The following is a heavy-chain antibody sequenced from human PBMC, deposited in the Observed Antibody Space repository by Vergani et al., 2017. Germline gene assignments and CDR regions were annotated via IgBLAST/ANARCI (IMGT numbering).Heavy chain of an antibody. CDR3: TRAEPYYYDSSGYSPPTYYYYGMDV. V-gene: IGHV3-49*05. CDR1: GFTFGDYA. J-gene: IGHJ6*02. CDR2: IRSKAYGGTT. Sequence: EVQLVESGGGLVKPGRSLRLSCTASGFTFGDYAMSWFRQAPGKGLEWVGFIRSKAYGGTTEYAASVKGRFTISRDDSKSIAYLQMNSLKTDDTAVYYCTRAEPYYYDSSGYSPPTYYYYGMDVWGQGTTVTVSS. D-gene: IGHD3-22*01.